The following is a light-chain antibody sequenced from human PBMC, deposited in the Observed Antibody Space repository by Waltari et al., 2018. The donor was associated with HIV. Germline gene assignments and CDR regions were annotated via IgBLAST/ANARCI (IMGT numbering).Light chain of an antibody. CDR2: GAS. CDR1: QSVSGN. V-gene: IGKV3-15*01. CDR3: QQYNVWPPWT. J-gene: IGKJ1*01. Sequence: EIVMTQSPATLSVSPGERATISCRASQSVSGNLAWYQQKPGQAPRLLIYGASTRSTGIPARFSGSGSGTEFTLSISSRQSEDFAVYYCQQYNVWPPWTFGQGTEVEIK.